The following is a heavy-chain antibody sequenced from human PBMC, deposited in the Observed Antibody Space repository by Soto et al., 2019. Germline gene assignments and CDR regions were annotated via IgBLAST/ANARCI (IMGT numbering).Heavy chain of an antibody. CDR3: AKRRGAGGHFDY. CDR2: VSIGGST. V-gene: IGHV3-23*01. Sequence: DVQLLESGGGLVQPEGSLRLSCAASGFTFSSYAMGWVRQGTGKGLEWVAVVSIGGSTHYADSVRGRFTISRDNSKNTLSLPINSLTAEDTAVYFCAKRRGAGGHFDYWGQGALVTVSS. CDR1: GFTFSSYA. D-gene: IGHD2-15*01. J-gene: IGHJ4*02.